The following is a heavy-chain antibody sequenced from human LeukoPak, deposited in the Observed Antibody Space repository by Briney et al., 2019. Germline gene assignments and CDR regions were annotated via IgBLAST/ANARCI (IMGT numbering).Heavy chain of an antibody. CDR2: IYHRGNT. Sequence: SETLSLTCTVSGFSIGTGYSWGWIRQPPGKGLERTGTIYHRGNTYYNPSLMSRVTISLDTSKNQFSLRLTSVTAADTALYYCAREVESWFGDLLSYFDSWGQGTQVTVSS. CDR3: AREVESWFGDLLSYFDS. J-gene: IGHJ4*02. CDR1: GFSIGTGYS. V-gene: IGHV4-38-2*02. D-gene: IGHD3-10*01.